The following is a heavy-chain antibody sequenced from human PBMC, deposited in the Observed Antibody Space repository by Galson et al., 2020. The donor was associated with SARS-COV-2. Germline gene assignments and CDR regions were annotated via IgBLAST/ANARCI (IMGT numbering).Heavy chain of an antibody. Sequence: ASVKVSCKVSGYTLTELSMHWVRQAPGKGLEWMGGFDPEDGETIYAQKFQGRVTMTEDTSTDTAYMELSSLRSEDTAVYYCATSFAYRSGGSCPDWFDPWGQGTLVTVSS. J-gene: IGHJ5*02. CDR3: ATSFAYRSGGSCPDWFDP. CDR2: FDPEDGET. CDR1: GYTLTELS. D-gene: IGHD2-15*01. V-gene: IGHV1-24*01.